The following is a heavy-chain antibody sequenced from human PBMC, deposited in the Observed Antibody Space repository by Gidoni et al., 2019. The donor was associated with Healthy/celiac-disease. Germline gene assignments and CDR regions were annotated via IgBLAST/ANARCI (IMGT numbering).Heavy chain of an antibody. D-gene: IGHD2-2*02. V-gene: IGHV1-69*01. Sequence: QVQLVQSGAEVKKPGSSVKVSCKASGGTFSSYAISWVRQAPGQGLEWMGGIIPIFGTANYAQKFQGRVTITADESTSTAYMELSSLRSEDTAVYYCASVQPIRYCSSTSCYNRYDWFDPWGQGTLVTVSS. J-gene: IGHJ5*02. CDR2: IIPIFGTA. CDR3: ASVQPIRYCSSTSCYNRYDWFDP. CDR1: GGTFSSYA.